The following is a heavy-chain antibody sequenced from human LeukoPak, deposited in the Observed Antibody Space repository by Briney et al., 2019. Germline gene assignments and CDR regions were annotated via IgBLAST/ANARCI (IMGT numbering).Heavy chain of an antibody. CDR2: INQSGST. D-gene: IGHD3-22*01. CDR3: AITTYYYDTSGYYGECWFDP. Sequence: SETLSLTCAVYGGSLSGFYWSWIRQSPGKGLEWIGEINQSGSTNYNPSLKSRVTISVDTSKNQFSLKLSSVTAADTAVYYCAITTYYYDTSGYYGECWFDPRGQGTLVTVSS. V-gene: IGHV4-34*01. J-gene: IGHJ5*02. CDR1: GGSLSGFY.